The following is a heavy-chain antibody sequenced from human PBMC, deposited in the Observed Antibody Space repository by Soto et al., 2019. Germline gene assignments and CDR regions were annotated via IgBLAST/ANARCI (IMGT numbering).Heavy chain of an antibody. CDR2: IGVSSDA. Sequence: EVQLLESGGGLVQPGESLRLSCAASGFTFSSYAMSWARQAPGKGLEWVSSIGVSSDAYYADSVKGRFTISRDNSRNTLYLQMNSLRAEYTALYYCAKNYFFDSWGQGTLVTVSS. J-gene: IGHJ4*02. CDR3: AKNYFFDS. V-gene: IGHV3-23*01. CDR1: GFTFSSYA.